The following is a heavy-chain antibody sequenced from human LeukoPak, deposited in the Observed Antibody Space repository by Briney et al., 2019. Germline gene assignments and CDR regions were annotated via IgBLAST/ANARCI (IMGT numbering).Heavy chain of an antibody. Sequence: GVLRLSCAASGFTFSSYAMSWVRQAPGKGLEWVSRINSDGSTINYADSVKGRFTISRDNAENTLYLQMNSLRAEDTAIYFCARAAYYRFDYWGQGTLVTVSS. V-gene: IGHV3-74*01. J-gene: IGHJ4*02. CDR3: ARAAYYRFDY. CDR1: GFTFSSYA. D-gene: IGHD1-26*01. CDR2: INSDGSTI.